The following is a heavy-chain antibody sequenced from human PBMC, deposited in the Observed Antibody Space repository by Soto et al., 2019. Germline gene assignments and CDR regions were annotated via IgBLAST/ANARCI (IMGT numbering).Heavy chain of an antibody. CDR3: TQEVIGARRGPYY. J-gene: IGHJ4*02. CDR2: ISGSVGNT. CDR1: GFTLRDYV. D-gene: IGHD6-6*01. V-gene: IGHV3-23*01. Sequence: EVQLLESGGGLVQPGGSRRLSCAAYGFTLRDYVMNWVRQAPGKGLECVAGISGSVGNTYYADSVKGRFTISRDSSNNTLYLQMNSLRAEETAVYFCTQEVIGARRGPYYWGQGTLVTFSS.